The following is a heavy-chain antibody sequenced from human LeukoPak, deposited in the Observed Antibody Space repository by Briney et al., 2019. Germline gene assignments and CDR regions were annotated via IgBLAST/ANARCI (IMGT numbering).Heavy chain of an antibody. CDR2: INAGNGNT. V-gene: IGHV1-3*01. J-gene: IGHJ4*02. Sequence: GASVKVSCKASGYTFTGYYMHWVRQAPGQGLEWMGWINAGNGNTKYSQKFQGRVTITRDTSASTAYMELSSLRSEDTAVYYCARGPAYYGSGSYFDYWGQGTLVTVSS. CDR1: GYTFTGYY. D-gene: IGHD3-10*01. CDR3: ARGPAYYGSGSYFDY.